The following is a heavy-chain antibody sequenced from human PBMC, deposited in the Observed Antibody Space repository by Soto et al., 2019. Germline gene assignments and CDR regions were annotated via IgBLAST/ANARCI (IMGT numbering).Heavy chain of an antibody. CDR3: VKDMCQAAVGIRYPYGLDV. CDR2: LSSNGIGS. V-gene: IGHV3-64D*06. Sequence: AGGPLRPSCSVLGFTFGSIGMDGFRQAPGKGLEDGTTLSSNGIGSYYADAVKGRFTFSRDTSKNTLYLQMSRLGTEDTAVYYCVKDMCQAAVGIRYPYGLDVWGLGTTVTVSS. CDR1: GFTFGSIG. D-gene: IGHD6-13*01. J-gene: IGHJ6*02.